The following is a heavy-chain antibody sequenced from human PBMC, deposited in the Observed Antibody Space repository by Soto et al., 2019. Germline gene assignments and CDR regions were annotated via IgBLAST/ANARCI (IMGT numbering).Heavy chain of an antibody. Sequence: GGSLRLSCAASGFTFSSYSMNWVRQAPGKGLEWVSSISSSSSYIYYADSVKGRFTISRDNAKYSLYLQMNSLRAEDTAVYYCARDRIAAAYYDYWGQGTLVTVSS. V-gene: IGHV3-21*01. CDR1: GFTFSSYS. J-gene: IGHJ4*02. CDR3: ARDRIAAAYYDY. D-gene: IGHD6-13*01. CDR2: ISSSSSYI.